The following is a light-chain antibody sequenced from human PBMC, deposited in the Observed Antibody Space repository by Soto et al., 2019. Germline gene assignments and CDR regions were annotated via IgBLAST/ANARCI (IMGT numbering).Light chain of an antibody. CDR3: QQYRNSLYT. CDR1: QSVSSSY. V-gene: IGKV3-20*01. J-gene: IGKJ2*01. Sequence: EIVLTQSPGTLSLSPGERATLSCRASQSVSSSYLAWYQQKPGQAPRLLIYGASSSATGIPDRFSGSGSGTDFTLTISILEPEDLAVYYCQQYRNSLYTFGQGTKLEIK. CDR2: GAS.